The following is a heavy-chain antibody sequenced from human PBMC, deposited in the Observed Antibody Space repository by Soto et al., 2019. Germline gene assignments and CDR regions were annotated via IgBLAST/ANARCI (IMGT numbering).Heavy chain of an antibody. CDR3: ARAPLIKSAGVKSFLDF. D-gene: IGHD3-16*01. J-gene: IGHJ4*02. V-gene: IGHV4-34*01. Sequence: SETLSLTCAVNGGSFSDHYWTWIRQPPGKGMEWIGEIHHSGSSHYNPSFRSRATISLGTSKNQFSLDLRSVTAADTAVYYCARAPLIKSAGVKSFLDFWGQGTLVTVSS. CDR2: IHHSGSS. CDR1: GGSFSDHY.